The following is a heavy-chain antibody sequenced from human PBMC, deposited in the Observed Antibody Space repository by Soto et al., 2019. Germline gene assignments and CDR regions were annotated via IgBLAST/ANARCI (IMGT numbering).Heavy chain of an antibody. D-gene: IGHD6-13*01. CDR1: GYTFTSYD. CDR2: MNPNSGNT. CDR3: ARGPDNXISSSWYYYYYYYGMDV. V-gene: IGHV1-8*01. Sequence: ASVKVSCKASGYTFTSYDINWVRQATGQGLEWMGWMNPNSGNTGYAQKFQGRVTMTRNTSISTAYMELSSLRSEDTAVYYCARGPDNXISSSWYYYYYYYGMDVWGQGTTVTVSS. J-gene: IGHJ6*02.